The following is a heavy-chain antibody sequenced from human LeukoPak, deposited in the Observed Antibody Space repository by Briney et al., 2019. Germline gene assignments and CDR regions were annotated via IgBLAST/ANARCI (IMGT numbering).Heavy chain of an antibody. CDR1: GFTFSSYA. D-gene: IGHD3-22*01. J-gene: IGHJ5*02. V-gene: IGHV3-30*02. Sequence: GESLRLSCAASGFTFSSYAVHWVRQAQGKGLEWLAFIRYEGGNTYYADSVKGRFTISRDNSKNMLYLEMNSLRAEDTAVYYCAKGLYHDDRCGYPSWGQGTLVTVSS. CDR3: AKGLYHDDRCGYPS. CDR2: IRYEGGNT.